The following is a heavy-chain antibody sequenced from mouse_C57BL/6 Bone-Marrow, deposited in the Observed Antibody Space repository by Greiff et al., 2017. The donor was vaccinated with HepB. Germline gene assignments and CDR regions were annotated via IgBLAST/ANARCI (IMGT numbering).Heavy chain of an antibody. Sequence: VKLQQSGAELVMPGASVKLSCKASGYTFTSYWMHWVKQRPGQGLEWIGEIDPSDSYTNYNQKFKGKSTLTVDKSSSTAYMQLSSLTSEDSAVYYCARYGIYLDYWGQGTTLTVSS. J-gene: IGHJ2*01. CDR2: IDPSDSYT. D-gene: IGHD2-1*01. CDR1: GYTFTSYW. V-gene: IGHV1-69*01. CDR3: ARYGIYLDY.